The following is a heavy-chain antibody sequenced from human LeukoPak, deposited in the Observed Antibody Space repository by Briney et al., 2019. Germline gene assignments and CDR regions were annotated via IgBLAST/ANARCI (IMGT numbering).Heavy chain of an antibody. J-gene: IGHJ4*02. CDR3: ARHVIQLWFSGSPAQSRTYYFDY. CDR1: GGSISSGSYY. CDR2: IYTNGNT. Sequence: SETLSLTCTVSGGSISSGSYYWSWIRQPAGKGLECIGRIYTNGNTNYNPSLKSRVTISVDTSKNQFSLKLSSVTAADTAVYYCARHVIQLWFSGSPAQSRTYYFDYWGQGTLVTVSS. D-gene: IGHD5-18*01. V-gene: IGHV4-61*02.